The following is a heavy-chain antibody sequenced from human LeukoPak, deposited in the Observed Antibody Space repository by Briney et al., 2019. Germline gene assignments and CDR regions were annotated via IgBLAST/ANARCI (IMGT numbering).Heavy chain of an antibody. J-gene: IGHJ4*02. D-gene: IGHD5-12*01. CDR1: GGSISSYY. CDR2: IYYSGST. V-gene: IGHV4-59*08. CDR3: ARQRGYSGYDSPANFDY. Sequence: SETLSLTCTVSGGSISSYYWSWIRQPPGKGLGWIGYIYYSGSTNYNPSLKSRVTISVDTSKNQFSLKLSSVTAADTAVYYCARQRGYSGYDSPANFDYWGQGTLVTVSS.